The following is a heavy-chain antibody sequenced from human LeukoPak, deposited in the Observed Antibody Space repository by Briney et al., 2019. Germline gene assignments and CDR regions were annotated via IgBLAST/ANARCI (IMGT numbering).Heavy chain of an antibody. D-gene: IGHD3-10*01. Sequence: GGSLRLSCAASGFTFGRYSMNWVRQAPGKGLEWVSSITSSSSYICYADSVKGRFTISRDNVKNSLYLQMHSLRAEDTAVYYCTRAAGELLPFDYFDYWGQGTLVTVSS. CDR3: TRAAGELLPFDYFDY. CDR2: ITSSSSYI. J-gene: IGHJ4*02. CDR1: GFTFGRYS. V-gene: IGHV3-21*06.